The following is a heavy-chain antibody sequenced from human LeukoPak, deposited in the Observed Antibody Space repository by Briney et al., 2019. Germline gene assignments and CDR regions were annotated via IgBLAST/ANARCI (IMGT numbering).Heavy chain of an antibody. Sequence: ASVKVSCKASGYTFTGYYMHWVRQAPGQGLEWMGWINPNSGGTNYAQKFQGRVTMTRDTSISTAYMELSRLRSDDTAVYYCARREIGMADWFDPWGQGTLVTVSS. CDR2: INPNSGGT. J-gene: IGHJ5*02. CDR1: GYTFTGYY. CDR3: ARREIGMADWFDP. V-gene: IGHV1-2*02. D-gene: IGHD5-24*01.